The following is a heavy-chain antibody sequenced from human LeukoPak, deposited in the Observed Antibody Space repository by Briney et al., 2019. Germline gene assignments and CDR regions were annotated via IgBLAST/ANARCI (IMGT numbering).Heavy chain of an antibody. J-gene: IGHJ4*02. CDR3: ARVPLWFGGLAPIDY. V-gene: IGHV4-30-4*01. D-gene: IGHD3-10*01. CDR2: IYYSGST. Sequence: PSQTLSLTCTVSGGSISSGDYYWSWIRQPPGKGLEWIGYIYYSGSTYYNPSLKSRVTISVDTSKNQFSLKLSSVTAADTAVYYCARVPLWFGGLAPIDYWGQGTLVTVSS. CDR1: GGSISSGDYY.